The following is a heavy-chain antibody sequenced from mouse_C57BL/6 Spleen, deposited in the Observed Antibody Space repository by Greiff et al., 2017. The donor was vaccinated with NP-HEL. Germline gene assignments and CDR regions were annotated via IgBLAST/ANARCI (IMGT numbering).Heavy chain of an antibody. CDR3: ARGSNYVDYFDY. V-gene: IGHV1-64*01. Sequence: QVQLQQSGAELVKPGASVKLSCKASGYTFTSYWMHWVKQRPGQGLEWIGMIHPNSGSTNYNEKFKSKATLTVDKSSSTAYMQLSSLTSEDSAVYYCARGSNYVDYFDYWGQGTTLTVSS. D-gene: IGHD2-5*01. J-gene: IGHJ2*01. CDR2: IHPNSGST. CDR1: GYTFTSYW.